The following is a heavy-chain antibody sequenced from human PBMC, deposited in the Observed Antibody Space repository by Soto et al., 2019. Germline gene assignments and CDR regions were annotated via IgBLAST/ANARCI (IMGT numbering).Heavy chain of an antibody. CDR2: ISYDGSNK. D-gene: IGHD3-3*01. V-gene: IGHV3-30*18. CDR3: AKARYYDFWSGLTFDP. CDR1: GFTFSSYG. J-gene: IGHJ5*02. Sequence: QVQLVESGGGVVQPGRSLRLSCAASGFTFSSYGMHWVRQAPGKGLERVAVISYDGSNKYYADSVKGRFTISRDNSKNTLYLQMNSLRAEDTAVYYCAKARYYDFWSGLTFDPWGQGTLVTVSS.